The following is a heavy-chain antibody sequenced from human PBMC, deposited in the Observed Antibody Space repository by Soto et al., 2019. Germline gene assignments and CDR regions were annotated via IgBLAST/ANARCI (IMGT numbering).Heavy chain of an antibody. D-gene: IGHD6-13*01. CDR1: GFTFDNYG. J-gene: IGHJ6*03. V-gene: IGHV3-30*18. Sequence: QVQLVESGGGVVQPGRSLRLSCAASGFTFDNYGIHWVRQAPGKGLEWVAVISCDGADAYYAASVKGRFTVSRDKSKNSVYLQLNNLRAEDRAVYYCTKYHAPGPTYHYHMGVWGRGTTGSDSS. CDR3: TKYHAPGPTYHYHMGV. CDR2: ISCDGADA.